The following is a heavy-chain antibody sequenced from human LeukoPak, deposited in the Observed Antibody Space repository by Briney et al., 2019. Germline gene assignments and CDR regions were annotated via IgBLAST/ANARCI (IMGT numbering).Heavy chain of an antibody. J-gene: IGHJ4*02. Sequence: ASVKVSCKASGYTFTSYGISWVRQAPGQGLEWMGWISAYNGNTNYAQKLQGRVTMTTDTSTSTAYMELRSLRSDDTAVYYCARRGGAYCGGDCYSDYFDYWGQGTLVTVSS. V-gene: IGHV1-18*01. CDR3: ARRGGAYCGGDCYSDYFDY. CDR1: GYTFTSYG. CDR2: ISAYNGNT. D-gene: IGHD2-21*02.